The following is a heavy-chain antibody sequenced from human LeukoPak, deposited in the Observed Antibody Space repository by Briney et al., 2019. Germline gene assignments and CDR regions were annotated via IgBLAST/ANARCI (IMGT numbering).Heavy chain of an antibody. D-gene: IGHD3-22*01. CDR1: GYTFTSYY. CDR3: ARDPAGFLHDSSGSDY. V-gene: IGHV1-46*01. Sequence: ASVKVSCKASGYTFTSYYMRWVRQAPGQGLEWMGIINPSGGSTSYAQKFQGRVTMTRDMSTSTVYMELSSLRSEDTAVYYCARDPAGFLHDSSGSDYWGQGTLVTVSS. J-gene: IGHJ4*02. CDR2: INPSGGST.